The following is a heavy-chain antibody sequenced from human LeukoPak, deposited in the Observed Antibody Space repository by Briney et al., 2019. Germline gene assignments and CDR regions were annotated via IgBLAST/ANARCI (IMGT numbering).Heavy chain of an antibody. CDR1: GYTFTSYY. Sequence: GASVKVSCKASGYTFTSYYMHWVRQAPGQGLEWMGWINPNSGGTNYAQKFQGRVTMTRDTSISTAYMELSRLRSDDTAVYYCAREDYYDSSGYYRAGAFDIWGQGTMVTVSS. V-gene: IGHV1-2*02. J-gene: IGHJ3*02. CDR3: AREDYYDSSGYYRAGAFDI. D-gene: IGHD3-22*01. CDR2: INPNSGGT.